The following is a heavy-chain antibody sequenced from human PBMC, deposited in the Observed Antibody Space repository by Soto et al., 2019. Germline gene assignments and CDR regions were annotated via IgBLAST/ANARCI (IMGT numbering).Heavy chain of an antibody. V-gene: IGHV3-7*01. CDR1: GFTFSSYW. D-gene: IGHD5-18*01. CDR2: IKQDGSEK. CDR3: ARDDSYGPYCCYYYGMDV. Sequence: GGSLRLSCAASGFTFSSYWMSWVRQAPGKGLEWVANIKQDGSEKYYVDSVKGRFTISRDNAKNSLYLQMNSLRAEDTAVYYCARDDSYGPYCCYYYGMDVWGQGTTVTVSS. J-gene: IGHJ6*02.